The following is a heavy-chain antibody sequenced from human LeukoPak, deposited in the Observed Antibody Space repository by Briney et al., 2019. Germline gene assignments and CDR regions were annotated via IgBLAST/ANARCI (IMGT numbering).Heavy chain of an antibody. CDR3: AREGLGYSYGY. V-gene: IGHV3-74*01. CDR2: IHSDGSST. D-gene: IGHD5-18*01. Sequence: GGSLRLSCVASGFTFSSYWMHWVRQAPGKGLVWVSRIHSDGSSTYYADSVKGRFTIARDNARNTLYLQMNSLKADDTAIYYCAREGLGYSYGYWGQGTQVTVSS. CDR1: GFTFSSYW. J-gene: IGHJ4*02.